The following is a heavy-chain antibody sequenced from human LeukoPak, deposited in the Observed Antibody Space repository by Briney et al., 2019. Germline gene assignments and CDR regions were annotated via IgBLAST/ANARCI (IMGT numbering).Heavy chain of an antibody. D-gene: IGHD4-17*01. CDR3: VREGRQDYVYFDC. V-gene: IGHV4-59*01. CDR2: INYSGNT. CDR1: GDSISSYY. Sequence: SETLSLTCTVSGDSISSYYWSWIRQPPGKGLEWMGYINYSGNTNYNPSLKSRVTISVDTSKNQFSLRLTSVTAADTAVYYCVREGRQDYVYFDCWGQGTLVTVSS. J-gene: IGHJ4*02.